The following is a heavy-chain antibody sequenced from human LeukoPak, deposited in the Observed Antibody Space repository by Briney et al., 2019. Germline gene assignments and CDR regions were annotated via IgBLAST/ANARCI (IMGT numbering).Heavy chain of an antibody. CDR2: ITGYGAT. D-gene: IGHD6-13*01. CDR1: GFTFSNFA. J-gene: IGHJ5*02. V-gene: IGHV3-23*01. CDR3: AKGAAAGKVDWFDP. Sequence: SGGSLRLSCAASGFTFSNFAMMWVRQAPGTGLQWVSTITGYGATFYANSVRGRFTIFRDTSMNTLFLQMNSLGAEDTAVYYCAKGAAAGKVDWFDPWGQGTLVTVSS.